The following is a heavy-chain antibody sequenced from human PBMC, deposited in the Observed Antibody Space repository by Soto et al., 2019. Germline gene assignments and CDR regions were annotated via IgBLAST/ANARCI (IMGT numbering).Heavy chain of an antibody. V-gene: IGHV4-59*01. J-gene: IGHJ5*02. CDR2: IYYSGST. D-gene: IGHD6-13*01. CDR1: GGSIRSYY. Sequence: PSETLSLTCTVSGGSIRSYYWSWIRQPPGKGLEWIGYIYYSGSTNYNPSLKSRVTISVDTSKNQFSLKLSSVTAADTAVYYCAGVNIAAVNTRWFDPWGQGTQVTVSS. CDR3: AGVNIAAVNTRWFDP.